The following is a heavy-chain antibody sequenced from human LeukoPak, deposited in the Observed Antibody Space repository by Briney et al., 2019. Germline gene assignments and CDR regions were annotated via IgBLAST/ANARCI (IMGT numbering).Heavy chain of an antibody. V-gene: IGHV3-11*01. D-gene: IGHD4-17*01. J-gene: IGHJ4*02. Sequence: GGSLRLSCAASGLTFSNYYMTWIRQAPGKGLEWVSSISGSGASTYYADSVKGRFTISRDNSRNSLFLQMNSLRAENTAVYYCALPLPRIVRFNLLLYWAGGTVVSVS. CDR1: GLTFSNYY. CDR2: ISGSGAST. CDR3: ALPLPRIVRFNLLLY.